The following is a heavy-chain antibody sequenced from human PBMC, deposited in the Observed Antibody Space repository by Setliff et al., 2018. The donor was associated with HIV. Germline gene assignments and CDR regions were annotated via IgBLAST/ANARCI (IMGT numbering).Heavy chain of an antibody. CDR1: GGSIRSERHY. CDR2: RYTGGSA. V-gene: IGHV4-61*02. J-gene: IGHJ6*03. CDR3: AREVEYYDGRGFRYYYLDV. Sequence: KSSETLSLTCTVSGGSIRSERHYWGWIRQPAGKGLEWIGRRYTGGSANYAPSLKSRVSISEDTSKNQFSLYLTSVTAADTAIYYCAREVEYYDGRGFRYYYLDVSGKGTAVTVSS. D-gene: IGHD3-16*01.